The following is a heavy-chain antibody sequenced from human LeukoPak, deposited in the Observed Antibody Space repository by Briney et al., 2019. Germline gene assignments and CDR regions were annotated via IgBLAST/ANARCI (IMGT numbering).Heavy chain of an antibody. CDR1: GGSFSGYY. Sequence: PSETLSLTCAVYGGSFSGYYWSWIRQPPGKGREWMGEINHSESTNYNPSLKSRVTISVDTSKNQFSLKLSSVTAADTAVYYCASLGYSYGFCYWGQGTLVTVSS. CDR3: ASLGYSYGFCY. D-gene: IGHD5-18*01. CDR2: INHSEST. V-gene: IGHV4-34*01. J-gene: IGHJ4*02.